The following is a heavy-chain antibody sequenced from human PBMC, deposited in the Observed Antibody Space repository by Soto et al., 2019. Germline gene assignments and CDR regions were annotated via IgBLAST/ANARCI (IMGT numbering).Heavy chain of an antibody. J-gene: IGHJ4*03. Sequence: GGSLRLSSVVSGFTLSNYEMNWVRQAPGKGLEWIAYIGSVGDMIYYADSVRGRFTISRDSANNPLFLQMNRLRAEDTALYYCARVTASLSSGFDVWGQGTQVTVSS. CDR2: IGSVGDMI. V-gene: IGHV3-48*03. CDR1: GFTLSNYE. CDR3: ARVTASLSSGFDV.